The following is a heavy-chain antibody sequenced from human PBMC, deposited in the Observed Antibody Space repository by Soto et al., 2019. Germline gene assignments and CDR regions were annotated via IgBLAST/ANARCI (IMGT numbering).Heavy chain of an antibody. CDR2: ISWNSETI. D-gene: IGHD4-17*01. CDR3: AKDMKWGGMTTIHYFDS. V-gene: IGHV3-9*01. Sequence: EWVSGISWNSETIDYADSVKGRFTISRDNAKSSLFLQMNSLRPDDTALYYCAKDMKWGGMTTIHYFDSWGQGTLVTVSS. J-gene: IGHJ4*02.